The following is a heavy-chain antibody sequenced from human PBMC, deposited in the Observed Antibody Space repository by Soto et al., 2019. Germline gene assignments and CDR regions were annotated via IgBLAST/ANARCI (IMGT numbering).Heavy chain of an antibody. CDR2: INSDGSST. J-gene: IGHJ6*02. CDR3: AQGCSSTSCYWDGYYYYGMDV. D-gene: IGHD2-2*01. V-gene: IGHV3-74*01. CDR1: GFTFSSYW. Sequence: GGSLRLSCAASGFTFSSYWMHWVRQAPGKGLVWVSRINSDGSSTSYADSVKGRFTISRDNAKNTLYLQMNSLRAEDTAVYYCAQGCSSTSCYWDGYYYYGMDVWGQGTTVTVSS.